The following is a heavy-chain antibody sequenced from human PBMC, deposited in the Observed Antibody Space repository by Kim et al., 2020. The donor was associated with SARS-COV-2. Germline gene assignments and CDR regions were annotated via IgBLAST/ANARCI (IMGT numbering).Heavy chain of an antibody. D-gene: IGHD1-26*01. J-gene: IGHJ4*02. V-gene: IGHV3-15*01. CDR3: TTDHPYSGGFDY. Sequence: GGSLILSCAASGFTFSNAWMSWVRQAPGKGLEWVGRIKSKTDGGTTDYAAPVKGRFTISRDDSKNTLYLQMNSLKTEDTAVYYCTTDHPYSGGFDYWGQGTLVTVSS. CDR2: IKSKTDGGTT. CDR1: GFTFSNAW.